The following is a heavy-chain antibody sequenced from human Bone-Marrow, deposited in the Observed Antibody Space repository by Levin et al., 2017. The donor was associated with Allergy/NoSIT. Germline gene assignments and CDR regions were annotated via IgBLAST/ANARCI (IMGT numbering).Heavy chain of an antibody. CDR1: GFIFGTYG. D-gene: IGHD2-2*01. CDR3: AKSVYCSGPSCPFDH. J-gene: IGHJ4*02. V-gene: IGHV3-23*01. CDR2: ISGSGSST. Sequence: GESLKISCAASGFIFGTYGMSWVRQAPGKGLEWVSTISGSGSSTYYADSVKGRFTISRDNSKNTLYLQMNSLRAEGTAVYFCAKSVYCSGPSCPFDHWGQGTLVTVSS.